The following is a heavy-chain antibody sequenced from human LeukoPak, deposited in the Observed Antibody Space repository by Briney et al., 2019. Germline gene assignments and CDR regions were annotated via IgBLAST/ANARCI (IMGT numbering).Heavy chain of an antibody. CDR1: GFTFSSYG. Sequence: GGSLRLSCAASGFTFSSYGMSWVRQAPGKGLEWVSAISGSGGSTYYADSVKGRFTISRDNAKNSLYLQMSSLRAEDTALYYCARGGITIFGVVSYMDVWGKGTTVTVSS. D-gene: IGHD3-3*01. CDR3: ARGGITIFGVVSYMDV. V-gene: IGHV3-23*01. CDR2: ISGSGGST. J-gene: IGHJ6*03.